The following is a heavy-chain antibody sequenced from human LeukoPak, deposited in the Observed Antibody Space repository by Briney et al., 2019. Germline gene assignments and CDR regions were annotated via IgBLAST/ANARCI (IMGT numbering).Heavy chain of an antibody. CDR3: ASLMITFGGVITHP. CDR2: INPNSGGT. D-gene: IGHD3-16*02. CDR1: GYTFTGYY. J-gene: IGHJ5*02. Sequence: ASVKVSCKASGYTFTGYYMHWVRQAPGQGLEWMGRINPNSGGTNYAQKLQGRVTMTRDTSISTAYMELSRLRSDDTAVYYCASLMITFGGVITHPWGQGTLVTVSS. V-gene: IGHV1-2*06.